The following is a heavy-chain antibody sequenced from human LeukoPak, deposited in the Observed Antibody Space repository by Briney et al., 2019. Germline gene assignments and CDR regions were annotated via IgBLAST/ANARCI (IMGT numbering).Heavy chain of an antibody. CDR1: GGSISAYY. J-gene: IGHJ4*02. CDR2: IYPSGNS. V-gene: IGHV4-4*07. Sequence: HSETLSLTCTVSGGSISAYYWSWIRQPAGEGLEWIGHIYPSGNSNYNPSLKSRVTMSVDTSKNQFSLNLSSVTAADTAVYYCARAGRYSSGPTLWGQGTLVTVSS. CDR3: ARAGRYSSGPTL. D-gene: IGHD6-19*01.